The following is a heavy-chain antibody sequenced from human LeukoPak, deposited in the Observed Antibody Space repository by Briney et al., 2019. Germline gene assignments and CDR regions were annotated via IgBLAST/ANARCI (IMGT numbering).Heavy chain of an antibody. D-gene: IGHD1-26*01. CDR3: ARAAHSGSLAPFDY. CDR2: VYTSGST. V-gene: IGHV4-4*07. CDR1: GDSIRSYY. J-gene: IGHJ4*02. Sequence: KPSETLSLTCTVSGDSIRSYYWSWIRQPAGKGLEWIGRVYTSGSTNYNPSLKSRVTMSIDTSKNQFSLKLSSVTAADTAVYYCARAAHSGSLAPFDYWGQGTLVTVSS.